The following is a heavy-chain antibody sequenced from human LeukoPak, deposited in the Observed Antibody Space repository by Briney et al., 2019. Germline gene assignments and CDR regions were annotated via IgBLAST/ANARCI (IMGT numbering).Heavy chain of an antibody. V-gene: IGHV1-2*02. D-gene: IGHD2-15*01. CDR1: GYTFTGYY. CDR2: INPNSGGT. CDR3: ARDGGYCSGGSCYPVGMDV. Sequence: ASVTVSFKASGYTFTGYYMHWVRQAPGQRLEWMGWINPNSGGTNYAQKFQGRVTMTRDTSISTAYMELSRLRSDDTAVYYCARDGGYCSGGSCYPVGMDVWGQGTTVTVSS. J-gene: IGHJ6*02.